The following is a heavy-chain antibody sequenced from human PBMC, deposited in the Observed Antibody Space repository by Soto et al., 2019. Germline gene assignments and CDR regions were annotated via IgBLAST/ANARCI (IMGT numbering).Heavy chain of an antibody. D-gene: IGHD1-1*01. CDR2: TYYRSKWYK. Sequence: QVQLQQSGPGLVKPSQTLSLTCAISGDSVSSNSAAWNWIRQSPSRGLEWLGRTYYRSKWYKDYAVSVKSRITINPDTSKNQFSLQLNSVTPEDTAVYYCARERERLEHPRGDAFDIWGQGTMVTVSS. V-gene: IGHV6-1*01. CDR3: ARERERLEHPRGDAFDI. CDR1: GDSVSSNSAA. J-gene: IGHJ3*02.